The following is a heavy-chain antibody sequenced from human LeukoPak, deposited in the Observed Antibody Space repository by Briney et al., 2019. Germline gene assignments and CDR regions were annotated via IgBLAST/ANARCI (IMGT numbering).Heavy chain of an antibody. D-gene: IGHD3-10*01. J-gene: IGHJ4*02. CDR2: IRYDGSNK. V-gene: IGHV3-30*02. Sequence: GGSLRLSCAASGFTFSSYAMHWVRQAPGKGLEWVAFIRYDGSNKYYADSVKGRFTISRDNSKNTLYLQMNSLRAEDTAVYYCARASVRGVLLHPLLYWGQGTLVTVSS. CDR3: ARASVRGVLLHPLLY. CDR1: GFTFSSYA.